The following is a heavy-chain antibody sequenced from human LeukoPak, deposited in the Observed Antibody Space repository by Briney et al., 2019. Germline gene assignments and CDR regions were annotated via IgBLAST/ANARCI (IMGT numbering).Heavy chain of an antibody. J-gene: IGHJ4*02. CDR2: IYSDGNT. CDR3: ARHHCSSWYLFFDY. V-gene: IGHV3-66*04. D-gene: IGHD6-13*01. Sequence: GGSLRLSCAASGFNVSSYYMSWVRQAPGKGLEWVSVIYSDGNTYYAASVRGRFTISRDTSKNTLYLQVNSLRAEDTAVYYCARHHCSSWYLFFDYWGQGTLVTVSS. CDR1: GFNVSSYY.